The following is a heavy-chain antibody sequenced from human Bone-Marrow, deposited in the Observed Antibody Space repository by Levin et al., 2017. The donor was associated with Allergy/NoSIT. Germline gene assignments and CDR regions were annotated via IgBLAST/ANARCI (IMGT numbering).Heavy chain of an antibody. CDR3: ARLGGGYYGSGSYYMYYMDG. CDR1: GYSFTSYW. Sequence: KVSCKGSGYSFTSYWIGWVRQMPGKGLEWMGIIYPGDSDTRYSPSFQGQVTISADKSISTAYLQWSSLKASDTAMYYCARLGGGYYGSGSYYMYYMDGWGKGTTVTVSS. V-gene: IGHV5-51*01. D-gene: IGHD3-10*01. J-gene: IGHJ6*03. CDR2: IYPGDSDT.